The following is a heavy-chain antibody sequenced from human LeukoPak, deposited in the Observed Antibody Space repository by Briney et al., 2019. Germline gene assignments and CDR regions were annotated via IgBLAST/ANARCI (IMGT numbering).Heavy chain of an antibody. CDR1: GFTFSSYA. V-gene: IGHV3-30-3*01. Sequence: PGGSLRLSCAASGFTFSSYAMHWVRQAPGKGLEWVAVISYDGSNKYYADSVKGRFTISRDNSKNTLYLQMNSLRAEDTAVYYCARERRIVAAPTNTWGQGTLVTVSS. J-gene: IGHJ4*02. CDR2: ISYDGSNK. D-gene: IGHD1-26*01. CDR3: ARERRIVAAPTNT.